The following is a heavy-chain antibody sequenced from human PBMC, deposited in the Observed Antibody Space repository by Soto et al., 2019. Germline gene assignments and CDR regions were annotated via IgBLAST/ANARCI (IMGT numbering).Heavy chain of an antibody. V-gene: IGHV6-1*01. CDR2: TYYRSKWYN. J-gene: IGHJ4*02. CDR1: LDSLSSIGAA. CDR3: ARGGVAACQGGIDF. D-gene: IGHD6-6*01. Sequence: QTPSLTCAISLDSLSSIGAACDWIRQSPSRGLEWLGRTYYRSKWYNDYAVSVKSRITINPDTSNNQLSLQLNAVTPEDTAVYYCARGGVAACQGGIDFWGQGTRVTVSS.